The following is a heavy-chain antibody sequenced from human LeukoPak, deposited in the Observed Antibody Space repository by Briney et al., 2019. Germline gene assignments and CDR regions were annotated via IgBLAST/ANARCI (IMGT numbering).Heavy chain of an antibody. J-gene: IGHJ5*02. D-gene: IGHD6-13*01. CDR2: ISSSSSYI. Sequence: KPGGSLRLSCAASGFTFSSYAMSWVRQAPGKGLEWVSSISSSSSYIYYADSVKGRFTISRDNAKNSLYLQMNSLKAEDTAVYYCASFALAAAQENNWFDPWGQGTLVTVSS. CDR3: ASFALAAAQENNWFDP. CDR1: GFTFSSYA. V-gene: IGHV3-21*01.